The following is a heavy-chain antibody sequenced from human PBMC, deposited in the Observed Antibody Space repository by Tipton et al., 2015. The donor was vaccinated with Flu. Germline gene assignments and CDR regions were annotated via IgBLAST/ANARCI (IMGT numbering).Heavy chain of an antibody. V-gene: IGHV3-30*18. CDR3: AKHWDYYGMDL. CDR1: GFTFSTYG. J-gene: IGHJ6*02. Sequence: SLRLSCAASGFTFSTYGMYWVRQAPGKGLEWVAIISHDGGERYYGDSVRGRVTISRDNSQSTLYLQMNSLRRDDTAVYYCAKHWDYYGMDLWGQGTTVTVSS. D-gene: IGHD3-10*01. CDR2: ISHDGGER.